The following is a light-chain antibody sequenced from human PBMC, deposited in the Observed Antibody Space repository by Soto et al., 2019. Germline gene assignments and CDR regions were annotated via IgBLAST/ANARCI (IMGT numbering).Light chain of an antibody. CDR3: QQRTDRPPWT. CDR2: DAS. V-gene: IGKV3-11*01. Sequence: EIVLTQSPGSLSLSPGERATLSCRASQSIGLAIAWYQHKPGQAPRLLIFDASQRATGIPARFRGSGSGTDFTLSISSLEPEDFAVYYCQQRTDRPPWTVGQGTKVDIK. J-gene: IGKJ1*01. CDR1: QSIGLA.